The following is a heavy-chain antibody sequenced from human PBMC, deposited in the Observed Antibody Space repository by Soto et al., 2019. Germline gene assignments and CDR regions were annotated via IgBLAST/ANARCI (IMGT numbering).Heavy chain of an antibody. J-gene: IGHJ4*01. D-gene: IGHD3-22*01. CDR1: GYTFTSYY. CDR2: INPDGGST. V-gene: IGHV1-46*01. CDR3: ARVGPYYESNCYYYFDY. Sequence: ASVKVSCKASGYTFTSYYIHWVRQAPGQGLEWMAIINPDGGSTSCAQKFQGRVTVTRDTPTTTVYMELSSLRSEDTAVYYCARVGPYYESNCYYYFDYWGHGTPVNVSS.